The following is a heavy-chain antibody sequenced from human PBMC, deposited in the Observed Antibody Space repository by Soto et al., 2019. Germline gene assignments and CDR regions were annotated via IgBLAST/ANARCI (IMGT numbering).Heavy chain of an antibody. Sequence: DSVKVSCKASGYTFTSYFINWVRQAPGQGLEWLGWISAYDGYTNYAQILQGRVSMTTDTSTKTAYMELRSLRSDDTAMYYCARGGFYDSSGARNYYYYGMNVWGQGTTVTVSS. V-gene: IGHV1-18*01. CDR1: GYTFTSYF. CDR3: ARGGFYDSSGARNYYYYGMNV. D-gene: IGHD3-22*01. J-gene: IGHJ6*02. CDR2: ISAYDGYT.